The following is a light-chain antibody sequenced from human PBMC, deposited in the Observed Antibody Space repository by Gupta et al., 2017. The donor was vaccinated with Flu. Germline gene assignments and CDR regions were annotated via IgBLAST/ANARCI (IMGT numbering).Light chain of an antibody. CDR2: RNS. CDR1: SSNIGSNN. Sequence: QSVLTQPPSASGTPGPRVTISCSGSSSNIGSNNVYWFQQLPGTAPNPLIYRNSKRPSGGPERFSGSKSGTSAALAISGLRAEEEADYYCEAWDDSRGGSYVFGTGTKVTVL. V-gene: IGLV1-47*01. J-gene: IGLJ1*01. CDR3: EAWDDSRGGSYV.